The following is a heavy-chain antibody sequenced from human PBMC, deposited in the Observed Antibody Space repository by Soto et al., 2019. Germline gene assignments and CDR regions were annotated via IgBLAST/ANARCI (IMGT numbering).Heavy chain of an antibody. CDR2: ISGSGGST. CDR3: AKIPITIFGVVIIHYYYYMDV. Sequence: EVQLLESGGGLVQPGGSLRLSCAASGFTFSSYAMSWVRQAPGKGLEWVSAISGSGGSTYYADSVKGRFTISRDNSKNTLYLQMNSLRAEDTAVYYCAKIPITIFGVVIIHYYYYMDVWGNGTTVTVSS. D-gene: IGHD3-3*01. V-gene: IGHV3-23*01. J-gene: IGHJ6*03. CDR1: GFTFSSYA.